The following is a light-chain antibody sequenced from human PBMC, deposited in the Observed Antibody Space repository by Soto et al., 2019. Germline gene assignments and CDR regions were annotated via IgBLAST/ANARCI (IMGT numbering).Light chain of an antibody. CDR2: EVR. CDR1: SSDVGRYNY. CDR3: NSYTSSTTWV. Sequence: QSALTQPASVSGSTGQSITISCTGTSSDVGRYNYVSWYQQHPGKAPKLMIYEVRNRPSGVSSRFSGSKSGNTASLTISGLQAEDEAEYYCNSYTSSTTWVFGGGTKLTVL. V-gene: IGLV2-14*01. J-gene: IGLJ3*02.